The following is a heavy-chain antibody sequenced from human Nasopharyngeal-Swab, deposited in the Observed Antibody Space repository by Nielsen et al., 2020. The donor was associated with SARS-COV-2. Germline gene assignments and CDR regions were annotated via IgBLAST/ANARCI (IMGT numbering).Heavy chain of an antibody. Sequence: SETLSLTCAVYGGSFSGYYWSWIRQPPGKELEWIGEINHSGSTNYNPSLKSRVTISVDTSKNQFSLKLSSVTAADTAVYYCARGRVGGWYYYWGQGTLVTVSS. D-gene: IGHD6-19*01. CDR3: ARGRVGGWYYY. V-gene: IGHV4-34*01. CDR1: GGSFSGYY. CDR2: INHSGST. J-gene: IGHJ4*02.